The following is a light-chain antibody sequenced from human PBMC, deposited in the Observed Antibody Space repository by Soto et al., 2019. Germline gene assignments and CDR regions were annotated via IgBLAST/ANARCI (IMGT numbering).Light chain of an antibody. J-gene: IGKJ4*01. CDR2: AAS. CDR3: QQYDDRPPNLS. CDR1: QSVSTN. V-gene: IGKV3-15*01. Sequence: EIVMTQSPATLSVSPGERATLSCRASQSVSTNLAWYQQKPGQAPRLLIYAASVRATGIPARFSGSGSGTEFTLTISSLQSEDFAVYYCQQYDDRPPNLSFSGGTKVEIK.